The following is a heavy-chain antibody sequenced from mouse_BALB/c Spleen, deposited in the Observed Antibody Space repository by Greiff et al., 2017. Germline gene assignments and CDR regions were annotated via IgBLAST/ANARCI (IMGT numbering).Heavy chain of an antibody. V-gene: IGHV5-6-4*01. CDR2: ISSGGSYT. CDR3: TRAGYGNYFGY. D-gene: IGHD2-1*01. CDR1: GFTFSSYT. J-gene: IGHJ2*01. Sequence: DVKLVESGGGLVKPGGSLKLSCAASGFTFSSYTMSWVRQTPEKRLEWVATISSGGSYTYYPDSVKGRFTISRDNAKNTLYLQMSSLKSEDTAMYYCTRAGYGNYFGYWGQGTTLTVSS.